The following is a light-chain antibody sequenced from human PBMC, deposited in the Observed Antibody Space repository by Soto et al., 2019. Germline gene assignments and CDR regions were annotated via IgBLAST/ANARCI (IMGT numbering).Light chain of an antibody. Sequence: DIQMTQSPSTLSASVGDRVTITCRASQSISSWLAWYQQKPGKAPKLLIYDASSVESGVPSRFSGSGAGTEFTLTISSLQPDEFATYYCQQYNSYSPTFGQGTKVEIK. V-gene: IGKV1-5*01. CDR2: DAS. CDR3: QQYNSYSPT. J-gene: IGKJ1*01. CDR1: QSISSW.